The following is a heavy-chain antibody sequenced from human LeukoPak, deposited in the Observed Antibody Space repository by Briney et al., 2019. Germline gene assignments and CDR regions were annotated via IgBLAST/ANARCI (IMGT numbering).Heavy chain of an antibody. CDR2: INHSGGT. CDR1: GGSFSGYY. Sequence: SETLSLTCAVYGGSFSGYYWSWIRQPPGKGLEWVGEINHSGGTNYNPSLKSRVTISVDTSKNQFSLKLSSVTAADTAVYYCARIRYYYDSSGYYTGFYYYYMDVWGKGTTVTVSS. CDR3: ARIRYYYDSSGYYTGFYYYYMDV. V-gene: IGHV4-34*01. J-gene: IGHJ6*03. D-gene: IGHD3-22*01.